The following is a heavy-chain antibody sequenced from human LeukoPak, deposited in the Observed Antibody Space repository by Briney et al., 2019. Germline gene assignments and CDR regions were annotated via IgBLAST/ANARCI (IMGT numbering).Heavy chain of an antibody. V-gene: IGHV4-4*07. CDR2: IYTSGST. CDR1: GGSISNYY. D-gene: IGHD6-13*01. CDR3: ARDLYSSSWYGAVDI. Sequence: KPSETLSLTCTVSGGSISNYYWSWIRQPAGKGLEWIGRIYTSGSTNYNPSFKSRVTISVDKSKNQFSLKLSSVTAADTAVYYCARDLYSSSWYGAVDIWGQGTMVTVSS. J-gene: IGHJ3*02.